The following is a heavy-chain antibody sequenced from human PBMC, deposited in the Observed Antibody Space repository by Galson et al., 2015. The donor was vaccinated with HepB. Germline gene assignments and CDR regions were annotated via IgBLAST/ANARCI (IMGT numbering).Heavy chain of an antibody. J-gene: IGHJ6*02. CDR3: ARGGPGDNYYYGMDV. V-gene: IGHV3-64*01. CDR1: GFTFSSYA. D-gene: IGHD4-17*01. CDR2: ISSNGGTT. Sequence: SLRLSCAASGFTFSSYAMHWVRQAPGKGLEYVSAISSNGGTTYYANSVKGRFTISRDNSKNTLYLQMGSLRAEDMAVYYCARGGPGDNYYYGMDVWGQGTTVTVSS.